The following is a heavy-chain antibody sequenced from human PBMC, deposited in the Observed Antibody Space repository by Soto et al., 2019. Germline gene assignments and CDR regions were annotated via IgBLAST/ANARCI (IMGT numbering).Heavy chain of an antibody. D-gene: IGHD1-26*01. CDR1: GYTFTNYW. V-gene: IGHV5-10-1*01. CDR2: IDPSDYYT. J-gene: IGHJ1*01. CDR3: ARRSRYSTFNX. Sequence: GETLRISWQGSGYTFTNYWINWVRHMPGKGLEWMGRIDPSDYYTNYSKSFQGQGTISADKSISTAYLQWSSLNASDTAIYFCARRSRYSTFNXWGQVTLVTVSX.